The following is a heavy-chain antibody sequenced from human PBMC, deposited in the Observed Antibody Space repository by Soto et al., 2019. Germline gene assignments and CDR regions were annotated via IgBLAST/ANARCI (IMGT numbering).Heavy chain of an antibody. J-gene: IGHJ4*02. D-gene: IGHD3-22*01. CDR1: WFTFRCFS. CDR2: ISSSSSTI. Sequence: GGALRLPCPALWFTFRCFSMNWVRQAPGKGLEWVSYISSSSSTIYYADSVKGRFTISRDNAKNSLYLQMNSLRDEDTAVYYCARGQYYYDSSGYLYWGQGTLVTVSS. CDR3: ARGQYYYDSSGYLY. V-gene: IGHV3-48*02.